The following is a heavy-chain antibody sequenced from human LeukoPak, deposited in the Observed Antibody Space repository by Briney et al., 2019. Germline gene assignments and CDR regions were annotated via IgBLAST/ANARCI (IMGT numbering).Heavy chain of an antibody. J-gene: IGHJ4*02. Sequence: GGSLRLSCAASGFRFSNNWMHWVRQAPGQGLVWVSRISADGSSTNYADSVKGRFTISRDNSKNTLYLQMNSLRAEDTAVYYCAKDSHALPFDYWGQGTLVTVSS. CDR3: AKDSHALPFDY. V-gene: IGHV3-74*01. CDR1: GFRFSNNW. CDR2: ISADGSST.